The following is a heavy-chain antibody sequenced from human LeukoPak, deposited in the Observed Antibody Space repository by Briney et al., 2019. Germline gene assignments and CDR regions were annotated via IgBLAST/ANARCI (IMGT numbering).Heavy chain of an antibody. J-gene: IGHJ4*02. D-gene: IGHD2-21*02. Sequence: PSETLSLTCTVPGGSIGSGSYHWSWIRQPAGKGLEWIGRIYTSGSTNYNPSLRSRVTISVDTSKNQFSLKLSSVTAADTAVYYCARTYICGGDCYSFDYWGQGTLVTVSS. V-gene: IGHV4-61*02. CDR1: GGSIGSGSYH. CDR3: ARTYICGGDCYSFDY. CDR2: IYTSGST.